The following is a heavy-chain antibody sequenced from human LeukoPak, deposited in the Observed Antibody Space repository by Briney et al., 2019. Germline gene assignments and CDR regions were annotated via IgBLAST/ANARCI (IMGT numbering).Heavy chain of an antibody. D-gene: IGHD4-11*01. CDR2: ISSSSSYI. CDR3: AGYSIGMDAFDI. Sequence: GGSLRLSCAASGFTFSSYSMNWVRQAPGKGLEWVSSISSSSSYIYYADSVKGRFTISRDNAKNSLYLQMNSLRAEDTAVYYCAGYSIGMDAFDIWGQGTMVTVSS. CDR1: GFTFSSYS. V-gene: IGHV3-21*01. J-gene: IGHJ3*02.